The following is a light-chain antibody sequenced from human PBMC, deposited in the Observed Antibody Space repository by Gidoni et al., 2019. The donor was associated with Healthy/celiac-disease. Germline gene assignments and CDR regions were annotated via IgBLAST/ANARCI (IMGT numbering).Light chain of an antibody. J-gene: IGKJ4*01. CDR1: QSISSW. Sequence: DIQMTQSPSTLSASVGDRVTITCRASQSISSWLAWYQQKPGKAPKLLIYKASSLESGVPSRFSGSGSGTEFTLTISSLQPDDFATYYCQQYNSPPLTSGGGTKVEIK. V-gene: IGKV1-5*03. CDR3: QQYNSPPLT. CDR2: KAS.